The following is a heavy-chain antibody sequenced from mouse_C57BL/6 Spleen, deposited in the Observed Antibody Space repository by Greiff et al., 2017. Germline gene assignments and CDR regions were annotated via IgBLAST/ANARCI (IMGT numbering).Heavy chain of an antibody. CDR1: GYTFTNYN. J-gene: IGHJ4*01. V-gene: IGHV1-18*01. CDR3: ARYLYSNYAMDY. Sequence: VQLQQSGPELVKPGASVKIPCKASGYTFTNYNMDWVKQSHGKSLEWIGDINPNNGGTIYNQKFKGKATLTVDKSSSTAYMELRSLTSEDTAVYYCARYLYSNYAMDYWGQGTSVTVSS. D-gene: IGHD2-5*01. CDR2: INPNNGGT.